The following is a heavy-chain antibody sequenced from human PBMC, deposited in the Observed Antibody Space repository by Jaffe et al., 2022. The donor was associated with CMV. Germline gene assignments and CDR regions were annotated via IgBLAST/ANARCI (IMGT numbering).Heavy chain of an antibody. CDR1: GFTFSSYS. J-gene: IGHJ4*02. D-gene: IGHD2-15*01. V-gene: IGHV3-21*01. CDR3: ARGGNCGGSCYDVVTYFDY. CDR2: ISSSSSYI. Sequence: EVQLVESGGGLVKPGGSLRLSCAASGFTFSSYSMNWVRQAPGKGLEWVSSISSSSSYIYYADSVKGRFTISRDNAKNSLYLQMNSLRAEDTAVYYCARGGNCGGSCYDVVTYFDYWGQGTLVTVSS.